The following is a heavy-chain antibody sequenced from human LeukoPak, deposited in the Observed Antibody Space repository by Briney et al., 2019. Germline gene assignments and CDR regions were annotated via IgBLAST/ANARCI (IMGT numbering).Heavy chain of an antibody. D-gene: IGHD4-23*01. CDR3: ARLPPGKGVYGGQKPRYFDL. Sequence: PSETLSLTCAVYGGSFSGYYWSWIRQPPGKGLEWIGEINHSGSTNYNPSLKSRVTISVDTSKNQFSLKLSSVTAADTAVYYCARLPPGKGVYGGQKPRYFDLWGRGTLVTVSS. CDR1: GGSFSGYY. V-gene: IGHV4-34*01. CDR2: INHSGST. J-gene: IGHJ2*01.